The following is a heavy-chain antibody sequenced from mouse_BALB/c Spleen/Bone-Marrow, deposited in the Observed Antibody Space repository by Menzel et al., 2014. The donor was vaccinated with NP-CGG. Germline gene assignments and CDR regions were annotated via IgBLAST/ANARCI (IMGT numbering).Heavy chain of an antibody. CDR2: INPYNGDT. CDR1: GYSFTGYF. V-gene: IGHV1-20*02. J-gene: IGHJ3*01. CDR3: ARIYDYDRGAWFAY. Sequence: EVQLQQSGPELVKPGASVKISCKASGYSFTGYFMNWVIQSHGKSLEWIGRINPYNGDTFYNQKFKDKATLTIDKSSSTTNMELRSLASEDSAVYYCARIYDYDRGAWFAYWGQGTLVTVSA. D-gene: IGHD2-4*01.